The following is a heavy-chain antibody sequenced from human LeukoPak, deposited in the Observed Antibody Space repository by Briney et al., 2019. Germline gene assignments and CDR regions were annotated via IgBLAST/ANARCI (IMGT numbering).Heavy chain of an antibody. CDR2: IYTSGST. Sequence: SETLSLTCTVSGGSISSYYWSWIRQPAGKGLEWIGRIYTSGSTNYNPSLKSRVTMSVDTSKNQFSLKLTSVTAADTAVYYCARKDYGSGSFSRSFDCWGQGTLVTVSS. V-gene: IGHV4-4*07. D-gene: IGHD3-10*01. J-gene: IGHJ4*02. CDR3: ARKDYGSGSFSRSFDC. CDR1: GGSISSYY.